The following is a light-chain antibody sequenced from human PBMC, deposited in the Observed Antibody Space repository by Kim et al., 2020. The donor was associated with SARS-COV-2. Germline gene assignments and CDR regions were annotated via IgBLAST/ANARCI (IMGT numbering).Light chain of an antibody. CDR3: QQSYSTPLT. V-gene: IGKV1-39*01. CDR1: QSISSY. J-gene: IGKJ4*01. CDR2: AAS. Sequence: ASVGDIVTITCRASQSISSYLNWYQQKPGKAPKLLIYAASSLQSVVPSRFSGSGSGTDFTLTISSLQPEDFATYYCQQSYSTPLTFGGGTKVDIK.